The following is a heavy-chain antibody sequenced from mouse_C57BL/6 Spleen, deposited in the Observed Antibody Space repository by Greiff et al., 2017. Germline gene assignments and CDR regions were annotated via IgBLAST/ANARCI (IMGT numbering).Heavy chain of an antibody. V-gene: IGHV1-66*01. CDR2: IYPGSGNT. Sequence: VQLQQSGPALVKPGASVKISCKASGYSFTSYYIHWVKQRPGQGLEWIGWIYPGSGNTKYNEKFKGKATLTADTSSSSAYMQLSSLTSEDSAVYYCAKLGPHYFDYWGQGTTLTVSS. J-gene: IGHJ2*01. CDR1: GYSFTSYY. CDR3: AKLGPHYFDY. D-gene: IGHD4-1*01.